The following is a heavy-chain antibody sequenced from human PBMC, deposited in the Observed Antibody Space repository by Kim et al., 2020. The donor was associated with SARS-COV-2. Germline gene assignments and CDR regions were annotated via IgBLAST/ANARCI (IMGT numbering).Heavy chain of an antibody. CDR2: INTNTGNP. D-gene: IGHD3-9*01. CDR1: GYTFTSYA. J-gene: IGHJ6*02. Sequence: ASVKVSCKASGYTFTSYAMNWVRQAPGQGLEWMGWINTNTGNPTYAQGFTGRVVFSLDTSVSTAYLQISSLKAEDTAVYYCARDSYDILTGYFGYYYYGMDVWGQGTTVTVSS. V-gene: IGHV7-4-1*02. CDR3: ARDSYDILTGYFGYYYYGMDV.